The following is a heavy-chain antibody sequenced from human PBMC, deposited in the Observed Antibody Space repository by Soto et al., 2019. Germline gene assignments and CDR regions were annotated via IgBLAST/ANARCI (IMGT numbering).Heavy chain of an antibody. D-gene: IGHD3-3*01. V-gene: IGHV1-3*01. Sequence: ASVKVSCKASGYTFTSYAMHWVRQAPGQRLEWMGWINAGNGNTKYSQKFQGRVTITRDTSASTAYMELSSLRSEDTAVYYCARSTYYDFWSGYSSYYYYGMDVWGQGTTVTVSS. CDR3: ARSTYYDFWSGYSSYYYYGMDV. CDR2: INAGNGNT. J-gene: IGHJ6*02. CDR1: GYTFTSYA.